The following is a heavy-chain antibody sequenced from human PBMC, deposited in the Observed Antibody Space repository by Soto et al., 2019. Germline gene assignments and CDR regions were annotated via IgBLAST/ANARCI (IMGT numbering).Heavy chain of an antibody. CDR2: ISYDGSNK. D-gene: IGHD2-15*01. J-gene: IGHJ4*02. V-gene: IGHV3-30*18. CDR1: GFTFSSYG. Sequence: QVQLVESGGGVVQPGRSLRLSCAASGFTFSSYGMHWVRQAPGKGLEWVAVISYDGSNKYYADSVKGRFTISRDNSKNTLYLQMNSLRAEDTAVYYCAKESYCSGGSRYGSPPVWWGQGTLVTVSS. CDR3: AKESYCSGGSRYGSPPVW.